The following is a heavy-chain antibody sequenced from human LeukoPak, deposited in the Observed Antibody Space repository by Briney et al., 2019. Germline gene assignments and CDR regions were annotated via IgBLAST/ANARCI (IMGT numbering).Heavy chain of an antibody. J-gene: IGHJ4*02. CDR3: AKRSNLWSGYFDY. Sequence: GGSLRLSCAASGFTFSSYWMSWVRQAPGKGLEWVSAIGGSGTITYYADSVKGRFTVSRDNSKNTMSLQMNSLRAEDTAIYYCAKRSNLWSGYFDYWGQGTLVTVSS. V-gene: IGHV3-23*01. D-gene: IGHD3-3*01. CDR1: GFTFSSYW. CDR2: IGGSGTIT.